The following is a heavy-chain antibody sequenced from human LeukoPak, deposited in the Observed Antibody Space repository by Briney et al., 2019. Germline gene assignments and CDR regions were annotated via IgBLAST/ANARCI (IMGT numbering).Heavy chain of an antibody. CDR3: AHSLDSTSWYGYYYYMDV. CDR1: GFSLSTPGVG. J-gene: IGHJ6*03. CDR2: IYWDDDK. Sequence: ESGPALVKPTQTLTLKCSFSGFSLSTPGVGVGWVRQPPGKALEWLGFIYWDDDKRYRPSLKSRLTITKDTSKSQVVLTVTNVDPVDTATYFCAHSLDSTSWYGYYYYMDVWGKATTVTVSS. D-gene: IGHD2-2*01. V-gene: IGHV2-5*02.